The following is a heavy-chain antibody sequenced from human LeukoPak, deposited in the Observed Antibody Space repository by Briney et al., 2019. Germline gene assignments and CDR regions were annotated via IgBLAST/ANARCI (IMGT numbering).Heavy chain of an antibody. D-gene: IGHD2-15*01. Sequence: PSETLSLTCTVSGGSISSYYWSWIRQPPGKGLEWIGYTYYSGSTNYNPSLKSRVTISVDTSKNQFSLKLSSVTAADTAVYYCARLALRQRYGGNTGDYWGQGTLVTVSS. CDR1: GGSISSYY. V-gene: IGHV4-59*08. J-gene: IGHJ4*02. CDR2: TYYSGST. CDR3: ARLALRQRYGGNTGDY.